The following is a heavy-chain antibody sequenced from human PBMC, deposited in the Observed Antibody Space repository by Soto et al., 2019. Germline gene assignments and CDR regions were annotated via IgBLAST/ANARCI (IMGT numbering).Heavy chain of an antibody. V-gene: IGHV1-69*06. CDR2: IVVDSNTA. CDR1: GSTFNNFA. J-gene: IGHJ4*02. CDR3: ARAIKRWEVNYYFDF. Sequence: QVVLLQSGAEVKEPGSSVRVSCQVSGSTFNNFAFSWVRQAPGHGPEWMGGIVVDSNTAEYSQRFQDRVTITAETSTDTLYMELGSLTFEDTAGYYCARAIKRWEVNYYFDFWGQGTLVTVSS. D-gene: IGHD1-26*01.